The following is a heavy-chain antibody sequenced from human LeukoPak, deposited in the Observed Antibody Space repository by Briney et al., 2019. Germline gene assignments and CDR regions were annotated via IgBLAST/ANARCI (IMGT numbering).Heavy chain of an antibody. D-gene: IGHD2-8*01. V-gene: IGHV3-23*01. CDR2: ITGSSGST. Sequence: GGSLRLSCAASGLTFSSCAMTWVRQAPGQGLEWVAVITGSSGSTYYADSVKGRFTISRDNAKNTLHLQMNSLRAEDTAVDFCVKRRGQISEGVYWGQGTLVTVSS. J-gene: IGHJ4*02. CDR1: GLTFSSCA. CDR3: VKRRGQISEGVY.